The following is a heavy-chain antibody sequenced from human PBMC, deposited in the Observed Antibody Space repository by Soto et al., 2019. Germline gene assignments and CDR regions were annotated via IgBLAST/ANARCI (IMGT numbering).Heavy chain of an antibody. V-gene: IGHV3-33*01. Sequence: QVQLVESGEGVVQPGRSLRLSCAASEFTFSNYGMHWVRQAPGKGLEWVAVIFNDGSNRYHADSVKDRLTISRENSKNTLYLQMNSLRAEDTAVYYCARDDEYSGNGMDVWGQGTTVTVS. D-gene: IGHD3-10*01. J-gene: IGHJ6*02. CDR3: ARDDEYSGNGMDV. CDR2: IFNDGSNR. CDR1: EFTFSNYG.